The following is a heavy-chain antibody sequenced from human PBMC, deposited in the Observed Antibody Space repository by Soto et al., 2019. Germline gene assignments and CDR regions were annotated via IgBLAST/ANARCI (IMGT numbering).Heavy chain of an antibody. CDR3: ARDHWATYDFHYYYGMDV. J-gene: IGHJ6*02. CDR2: MSYDGTKQ. Sequence: PGGSLRLSCAASGFTFSTYGMHWVRQAPGKGLEWVAAMSYDGTKQYYVDSVKGRFTISRDNSRNTLFLQLNSLRDEDTAVYYCARDHWATYDFHYYYGMDVWGQGTTVTVSS. V-gene: IGHV3-30*03. D-gene: IGHD3-3*01. CDR1: GFTFSTYG.